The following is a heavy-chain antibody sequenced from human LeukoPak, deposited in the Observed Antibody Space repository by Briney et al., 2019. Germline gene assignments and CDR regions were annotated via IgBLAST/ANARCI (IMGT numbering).Heavy chain of an antibody. J-gene: IGHJ3*02. CDR1: GFTFSSYG. D-gene: IGHD2-2*01. Sequence: GGSLRLSCAASGFTFSSYGMHWVRQAPGKGLEWVAFIRYDGSNKYYADSVKGRFTISRDNSKNTLYLQMNSLRAEDTAVYYCAKGDPAFDAFDNWGQGTMVTVSS. CDR3: AKGDPAFDAFDN. V-gene: IGHV3-30*02. CDR2: IRYDGSNK.